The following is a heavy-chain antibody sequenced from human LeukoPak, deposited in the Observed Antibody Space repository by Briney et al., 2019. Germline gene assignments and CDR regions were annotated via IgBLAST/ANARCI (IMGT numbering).Heavy chain of an antibody. J-gene: IGHJ4*02. CDR1: TYTFTRYG. Sequence: ASVKVSCKASTYTFTRYGISWVRQAPGQGLEWMGWINPNSGGTNYAQKFQGRVTMTRNTSISTAYMELSRLRSDDTAVYYCARVIGYCSSTRCSPFDYWGQGTLVTVSS. CDR2: INPNSGGT. V-gene: IGHV1-2*02. CDR3: ARVIGYCSSTRCSPFDY. D-gene: IGHD2-2*01.